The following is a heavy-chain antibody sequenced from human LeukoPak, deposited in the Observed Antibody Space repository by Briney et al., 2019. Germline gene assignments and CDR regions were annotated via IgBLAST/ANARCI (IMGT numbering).Heavy chain of an antibody. CDR1: GPTFSIYS. Sequence: GGSQRLSCAPSGPTFSIYSMHWVRHAPGKGLEWVAVISYDGSNKYYADSVKGRFTISRDNSKNTLYLQMNSLRAEDTAVSYCERGPPFGSSGSMDYWGQGTLVTVSS. CDR3: ERGPPFGSSGSMDY. D-gene: IGHD6-6*01. CDR2: ISYDGSNK. J-gene: IGHJ4*02. V-gene: IGHV3-30*04.